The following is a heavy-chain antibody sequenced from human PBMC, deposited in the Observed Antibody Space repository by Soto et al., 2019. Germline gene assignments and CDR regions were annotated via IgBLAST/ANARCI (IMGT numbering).Heavy chain of an antibody. Sequence: QVQLVQSGAEVKKPGSSVKVSCKASGGTFSSYGISWVRQAPGQGLEWMGGIIPIFGTANYAQKFQGRVTITADESTSTAYMGLSSLRSEDTAVHYCARGEAARYYHGMDVWGQGTTVTVSS. CDR1: GGTFSSYG. D-gene: IGHD6-13*01. J-gene: IGHJ6*02. CDR2: IIPIFGTA. V-gene: IGHV1-69*12. CDR3: ARGEAARYYHGMDV.